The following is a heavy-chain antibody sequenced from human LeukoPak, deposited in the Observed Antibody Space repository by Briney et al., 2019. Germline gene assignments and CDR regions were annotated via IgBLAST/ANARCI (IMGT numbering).Heavy chain of an antibody. CDR3: ARLRALAVSGNGGTFAD. V-gene: IGHV4-39*01. CDR1: GGSISSSSHY. D-gene: IGHD6-13*01. J-gene: IGHJ4*02. Sequence: SETLSLTCTVSGGSISSSSHYWGWIRQPPGKGLEWIGSIYYAGSIYYTPSLKSRVTISVDTSKNQFSLNLNSVTAADTAVYYCARLRALAVSGNGGTFADWGQGTLVTVYS. CDR2: IYYAGSI.